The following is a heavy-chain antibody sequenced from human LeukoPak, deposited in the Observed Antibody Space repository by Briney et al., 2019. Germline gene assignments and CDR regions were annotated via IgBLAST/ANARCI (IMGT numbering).Heavy chain of an antibody. J-gene: IGHJ6*03. CDR1: GGSISSGGYY. CDR3: ARVRRGGSYSAPFYYYYYMDV. Sequence: PSETLSLTCTVSGGSISSGGYYWSWIRRHPGKGLEWIGYIYYSGSTYYNPSLKSRVTISVDTSKNQFSLKLSSVTAADTAVYYCARVRRGGSYSAPFYYYYYMDVWGKGTTVTVSS. V-gene: IGHV4-31*03. D-gene: IGHD1-26*01. CDR2: IYYSGST.